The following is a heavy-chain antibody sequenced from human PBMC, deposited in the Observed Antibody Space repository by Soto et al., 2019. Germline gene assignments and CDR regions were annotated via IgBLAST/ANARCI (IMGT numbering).Heavy chain of an antibody. CDR2: INWNSGNI. Sequence: EVQLVESGGGLVQPGGSLRLSCAASGFTFNDYAMHWVRQAPGKGLDWVSGINWNSGNIGYADSVKGRFTISRDSAKNALYLQMNSLRAEDTALYYCAKGGSSSGRYSDYWGQGTLVTVSS. D-gene: IGHD6-6*01. V-gene: IGHV3-9*01. J-gene: IGHJ4*02. CDR1: GFTFNDYA. CDR3: AKGGSSSGRYSDY.